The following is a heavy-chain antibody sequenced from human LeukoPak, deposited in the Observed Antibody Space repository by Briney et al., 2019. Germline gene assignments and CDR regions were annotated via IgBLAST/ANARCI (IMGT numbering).Heavy chain of an antibody. CDR2: INHSGST. Sequence: SETLSLTCAVCGGSFSGYYWSWIRQPPGKGLEWIGEINHSGSTNYNPSLKSRVTISVDTSKNQFSLKLSSVTAADTAVYYCARGDKSEGERDYFDYWGQGTLVTVSS. CDR3: ARGDKSEGERDYFDY. J-gene: IGHJ4*02. CDR1: GGSFSGYY. D-gene: IGHD1-1*01. V-gene: IGHV4-34*01.